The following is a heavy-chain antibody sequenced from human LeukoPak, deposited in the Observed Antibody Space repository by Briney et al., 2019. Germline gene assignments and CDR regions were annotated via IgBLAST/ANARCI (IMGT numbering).Heavy chain of an antibody. Sequence: GGSLRLSRAASGFTFSSYWMHWVRQAPGKGLVWVSRIVNDGSSTSYADPVKGRFTISRGNAKNTLYLQMNSLRAEDTAVYYCATERAGRDGYIVFDYWGQGTLVTVSS. J-gene: IGHJ4*02. CDR2: IVNDGSST. D-gene: IGHD5-24*01. V-gene: IGHV3-74*01. CDR3: ATERAGRDGYIVFDY. CDR1: GFTFSSYW.